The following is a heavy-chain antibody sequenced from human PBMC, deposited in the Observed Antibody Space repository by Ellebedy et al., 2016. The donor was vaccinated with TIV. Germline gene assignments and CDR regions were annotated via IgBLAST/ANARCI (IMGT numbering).Heavy chain of an antibody. CDR2: LSNNGVRT. CDR1: GFTFISHA. CDR3: ASSVHYYDSSGYLN. Sequence: GGSLRLXCAASGFTFISHAVSWVRQAPGKGLEWVAGLSNNGVRTDYADSVKGRFTISRDNAKSSLYLQMNSLRAEDTAVYYCASSVHYYDSSGYLNWGQGTLVIVSS. V-gene: IGHV3-23*01. J-gene: IGHJ4*02. D-gene: IGHD3-22*01.